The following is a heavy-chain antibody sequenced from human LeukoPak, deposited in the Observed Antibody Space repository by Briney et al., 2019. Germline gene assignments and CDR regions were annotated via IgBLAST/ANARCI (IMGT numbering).Heavy chain of an antibody. Sequence: ASVKVSCKASGGTFSSYAISWVRQAPGQGLEWMGRIIPILGIANYAQKFQGRVTITADKSTSTAYMELSSLRSEDTAVYYCAREENSGSYSDYWGQGTLVTVSS. CDR3: AREENSGSYSDY. J-gene: IGHJ4*02. V-gene: IGHV1-69*04. CDR2: IIPILGIA. D-gene: IGHD1-26*01. CDR1: GGTFSSYA.